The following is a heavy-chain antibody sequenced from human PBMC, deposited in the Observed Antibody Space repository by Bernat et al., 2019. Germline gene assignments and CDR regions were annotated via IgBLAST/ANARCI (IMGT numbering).Heavy chain of an antibody. CDR1: GFTFSGSA. CDR3: TRRQSQGGNSVRVNYYGMDV. Sequence: EVQLVESGGGLVQPGGSLKLSCAASGFTFSGSAMHWVRQASGKGLEWVGRIRSKANSCGTAYDASVKGRFTISRDDSKNTAYLKMNSLKTEDKAVYYCTRRQSQGGNSVRVNYYGMDVWGQGTTVTVSS. D-gene: IGHD4-23*01. J-gene: IGHJ6*02. CDR2: IRSKANSCGT. V-gene: IGHV3-73*01.